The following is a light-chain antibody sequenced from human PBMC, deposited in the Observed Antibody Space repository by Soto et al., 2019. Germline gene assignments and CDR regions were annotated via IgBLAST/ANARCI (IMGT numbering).Light chain of an antibody. J-gene: IGKJ1*01. Sequence: DIQMTQSPSTLSASVGDRVTITCRASQSISSWLAWYQQKPGKAPKLLIYDASSLESGVPSRFSGSGSGTEFTLTISSLQPDDFATYSCQHYNSYSEAFGQGTKVDIK. CDR1: QSISSW. CDR3: QHYNSYSEA. V-gene: IGKV1-5*01. CDR2: DAS.